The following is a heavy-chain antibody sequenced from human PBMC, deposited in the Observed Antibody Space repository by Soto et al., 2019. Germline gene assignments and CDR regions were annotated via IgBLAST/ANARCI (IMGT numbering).Heavy chain of an antibody. CDR3: ARVHNPWVPAATPHDY. CDR1: GFTFSSYS. V-gene: IGHV3-21*01. CDR2: ISSSSSYI. D-gene: IGHD2-2*01. J-gene: IGHJ4*02. Sequence: PGGSLRLSCAASGFTFSSYSMNWVRQAPGKGLEWVSSISSSSSYIYYADSVKGRFTISRDNDKNSLYLQIDSLRAEDTAVYYCARVHNPWVPAATPHDYWGKGNLVTVSS.